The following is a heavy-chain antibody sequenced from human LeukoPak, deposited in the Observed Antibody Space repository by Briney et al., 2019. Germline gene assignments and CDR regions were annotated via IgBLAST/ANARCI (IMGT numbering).Heavy chain of an antibody. J-gene: IGHJ6*03. Sequence: SENLSLTSAVAGGSISGYYWSWVPPRPGEGRWWVGEIYHRGETSYNPSLKSRVTISADTSNNQFSLKLSSVTAADTAVYYCARYARASSGYYAIDYYYYMDVWGKGTTVTVSS. V-gene: IGHV4-34*01. CDR2: IYHRGET. CDR3: ARYARASSGYYAIDYYYYMDV. CDR1: GGSISGYY. D-gene: IGHD3-22*01.